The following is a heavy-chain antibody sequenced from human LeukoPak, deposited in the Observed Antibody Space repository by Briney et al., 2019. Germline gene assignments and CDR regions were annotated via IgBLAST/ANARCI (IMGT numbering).Heavy chain of an antibody. CDR1: GFTFSPYW. CDR2: IKQDGSEK. D-gene: IGHD3-10*01. J-gene: IGHJ6*02. Sequence: GGSLRLSCVASGFTFSPYWMTWVRQAPRKGLEWVASIKQDGSEKYYVDSVEGRFTISRDNAKNSLYLQMNSLRAEDTAVYYCARGSGSYSGGMDVWGQGTTVTVSS. V-gene: IGHV3-7*04. CDR3: ARGSGSYSGGMDV.